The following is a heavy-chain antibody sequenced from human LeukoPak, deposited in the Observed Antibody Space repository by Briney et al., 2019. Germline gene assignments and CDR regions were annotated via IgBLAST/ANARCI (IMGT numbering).Heavy chain of an antibody. CDR2: INQDGSEK. J-gene: IGHJ4*02. D-gene: IGHD4-17*01. V-gene: IGHV3-7*01. CDR3: ARNLPYGDSSDY. CDR1: GFTFSTYW. Sequence: QSGGSLRLSCAASGFTFSTYWMTWVRQAPGKGLEWVANINQDGSEKYYVDSVKGRFTISRDNAKNSLYLQTNSLRAEDTAVYYCARNLPYGDSSDYWGQGTLVTVSS.